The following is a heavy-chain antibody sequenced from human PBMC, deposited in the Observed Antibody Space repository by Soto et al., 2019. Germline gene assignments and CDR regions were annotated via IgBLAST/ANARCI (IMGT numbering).Heavy chain of an antibody. J-gene: IGHJ4*02. D-gene: IGHD3-9*01. V-gene: IGHV4-39*01. CDR1: GGSITNSNYY. Sequence: PSETLSLTCTVSGGSITNSNYYWGWIRQPPGQGLEWIGSLYYSGSTYYNPPLKSRVTVSVDTSKNQFSLKLRSVTAADTAVYYCARHPMVRDFDWLLYYDSWGQGTLVTVSS. CDR3: ARHPMVRDFDWLLYYDS. CDR2: LYYSGST.